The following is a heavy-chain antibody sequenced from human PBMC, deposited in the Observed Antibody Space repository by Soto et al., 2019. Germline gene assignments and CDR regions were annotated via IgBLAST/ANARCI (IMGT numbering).Heavy chain of an antibody. V-gene: IGHV1-24*01. CDR1: GYTLTELS. D-gene: IGHD3-9*01. J-gene: IGHJ4*02. CDR3: ATAIGLRYFDWLLYDFDY. CDR2: FDPEDGET. Sequence: GASVKVSCKVSGYTLTELSMHWVRQAPGKGLEWMGGFDPEDGETIYAQKFQGRVTMTEDTSTDTAYMELSSLRSEDTAVYYCATAIGLRYFDWLLYDFDYWGQGTLVTVSS.